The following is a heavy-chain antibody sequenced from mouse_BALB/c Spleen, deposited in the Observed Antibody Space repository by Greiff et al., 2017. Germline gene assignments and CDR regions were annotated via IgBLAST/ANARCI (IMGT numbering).Heavy chain of an antibody. J-gene: IGHJ2*02. CDR1: GYAFSSSW. D-gene: IGHD2-14*01. CDR3: ARRNYRYYYFDY. V-gene: IGHV1-82*01. CDR2: IYPGDGDT. Sequence: VQLQQSGPELVKPGASVKISCKASGYAFSSSWMNWVKQRPGQGLEWIGRIYPGDGDTNYNGKFKGKATLTADKSSSTAYMHLSSLTSVDSAVYFCARRNYRYYYFDYWGQGTSLTVSS.